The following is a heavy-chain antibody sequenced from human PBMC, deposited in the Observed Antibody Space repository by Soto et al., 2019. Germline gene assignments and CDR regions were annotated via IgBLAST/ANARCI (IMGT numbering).Heavy chain of an antibody. D-gene: IGHD6-19*01. CDR3: ARDLIAVAGSDYYYYGMDV. CDR2: INPNSGGT. Sequence: ASVKVSCKASGYTFTGYYMHWVRQAPGQGLEWMGWINPNSGGTNYAQKFQGRVTMTGDTSISTAYMELSRLRSDDTAVYYCARDLIAVAGSDYYYYGMDVWGQGTTVTVSS. J-gene: IGHJ6*02. V-gene: IGHV1-2*02. CDR1: GYTFTGYY.